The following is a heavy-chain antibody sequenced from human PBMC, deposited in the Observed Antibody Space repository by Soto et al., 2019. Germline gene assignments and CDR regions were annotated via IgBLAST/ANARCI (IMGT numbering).Heavy chain of an antibody. D-gene: IGHD3-22*01. CDR3: ARSRITMIVVAQDAFDI. CDR2: INHSGST. V-gene: IGHV4-34*01. Sequence: QVQLQQWGAGLLKPSETLSLTCAVYGGSFSGYYWSWIRQPPGKGLEWIGEINHSGSTNYNPSLKRRVTISVDTSKNQFSLKLSSVTAAYTAVYYCARSRITMIVVAQDAFDIWGQGTMVTVSS. J-gene: IGHJ3*02. CDR1: GGSFSGYY.